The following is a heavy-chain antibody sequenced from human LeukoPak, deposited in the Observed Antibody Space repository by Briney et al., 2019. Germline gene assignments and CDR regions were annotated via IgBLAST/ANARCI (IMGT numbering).Heavy chain of an antibody. CDR2: ISSSSSTI. J-gene: IGHJ4*02. CDR3: ASAFSSSGY. D-gene: IGHD6-6*01. CDR1: GFTFSSYS. V-gene: IGHV3-48*01. Sequence: GGSLRLSYAASGFTFSSYSMNWVRQAPGKGLEWVSYISSSSSTIYYADSVKGRFTISRDNAKNSLYLQMNSLRAEDTAVYYCASAFSSSGYWGQGTLVTVSS.